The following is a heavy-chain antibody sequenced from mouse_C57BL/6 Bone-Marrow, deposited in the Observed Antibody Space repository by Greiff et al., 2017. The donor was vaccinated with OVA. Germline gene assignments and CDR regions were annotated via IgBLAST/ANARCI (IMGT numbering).Heavy chain of an antibody. D-gene: IGHD1-1*01. V-gene: IGHV5-16*01. CDR1: GFTFSDYY. Sequence: EVKLQESEGGLVQPGSSMKLSCTASGFTFSDYYMAWVRQVPEKGLEWVANINYDGSSTYYLDSLKSRFIISRDNAKNILYLQMSSLKSEDTATYYCARDPITTVVARDWYFDVWGTGTTVTVSS. CDR3: ARDPITTVVARDWYFDV. CDR2: INYDGSST. J-gene: IGHJ1*03.